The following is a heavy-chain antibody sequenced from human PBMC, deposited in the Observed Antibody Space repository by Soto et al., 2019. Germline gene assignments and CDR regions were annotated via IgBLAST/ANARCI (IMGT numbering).Heavy chain of an antibody. CDR3: ATELVETPASPFDS. D-gene: IGHD2-15*01. Sequence: QVQLVQSGADVKKPGSSVKVSCQASGVTFSSQTLGWVRQAPVQGLEWVGGIIPLFGTASDAQNFQGRFTITADASTRTLSIALSSPRLEDTAVYFCATELVETPASPFDSCGQGTLGTVSS. CDR2: IIPLFGTA. V-gene: IGHV1-69*01. CDR1: GVTFSSQT. J-gene: IGHJ4*02.